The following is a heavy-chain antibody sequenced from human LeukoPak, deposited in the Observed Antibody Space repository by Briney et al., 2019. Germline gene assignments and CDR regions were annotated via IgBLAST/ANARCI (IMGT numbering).Heavy chain of an antibody. CDR2: INHSGST. V-gene: IGHV4-34*01. CDR3: ARGRYCSSTSCYPRSPYYYYYYYMDV. D-gene: IGHD2-2*01. CDR1: GGSFSGYY. Sequence: SETLSLTCAVYGGSFSGYYWSWIRQPPGKGLEWIGEINHSGSTNYNPSLKSRVTISVDTSKNQFSLKLSSVTAADTAVYYCARGRYCSSTSCYPRSPYYYYYYYMDVWGIGTTVTVSS. J-gene: IGHJ6*03.